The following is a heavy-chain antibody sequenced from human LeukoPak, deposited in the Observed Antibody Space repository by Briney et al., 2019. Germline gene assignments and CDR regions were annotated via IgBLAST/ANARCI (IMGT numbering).Heavy chain of an antibody. CDR1: GYTFTTYW. V-gene: IGHV5-10-1*01. D-gene: IGHD4-23*01. CDR2: IDPSDSYT. J-gene: IGHJ4*02. Sequence: VESLKISCKGSGYTFTTYWISWVRQMPGKGLEWMGRIDPSDSYTDYSPSFQGHVTISADKSISTAYLQWSSLKASDTAMYYCARDYYGGNKWGWDYWGQGTLVTVSS. CDR3: ARDYYGGNKWGWDY.